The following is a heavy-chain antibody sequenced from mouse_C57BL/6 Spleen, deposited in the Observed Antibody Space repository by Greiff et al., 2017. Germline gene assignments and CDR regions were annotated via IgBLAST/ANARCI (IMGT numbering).Heavy chain of an antibody. V-gene: IGHV1-4*01. CDR2: INPSSGYT. D-gene: IGHD1-1*01. CDR3: ARSGTTVVATGAMDY. J-gene: IGHJ4*01. CDR1: GYTFTSYT. Sequence: VQLQQSGAELARPGASVKMSCKASGYTFTSYTMHWVKQRPGQGLEWIGYINPSSGYTKYNQKFKDKATLTADKSSSTAYMQLSSLTSEDSAVYYCARSGTTVVATGAMDYWGQGTSVTVSS.